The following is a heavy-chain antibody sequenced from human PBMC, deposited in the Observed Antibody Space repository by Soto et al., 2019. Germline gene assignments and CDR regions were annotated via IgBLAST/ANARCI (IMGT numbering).Heavy chain of an antibody. CDR1: GFPFSSYD. V-gene: IGHV3-13*01. J-gene: IGHJ6*02. CDR2: IGAGGDT. Sequence: EVQLVESGGGLVQPGGSLTLSCSASGFPFSSYDMHWVRQATGRGLEWVSAIGAGGDTYSPGSVKGRFIISRDNAKNSLYLQMTHLRAGAPAVYYCARGLFFYDSSGYPAAMDVWRQGTTVTVSS. D-gene: IGHD3-22*01. CDR3: ARGLFFYDSSGYPAAMDV.